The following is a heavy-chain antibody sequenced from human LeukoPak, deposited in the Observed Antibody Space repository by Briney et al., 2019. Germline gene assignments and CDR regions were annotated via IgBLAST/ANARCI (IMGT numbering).Heavy chain of an antibody. D-gene: IGHD3-10*01. CDR1: GFTFSNYA. CDR2: ISSSSSYI. J-gene: IGHJ6*04. CDR3: ARDGSWTKMDV. V-gene: IGHV3-21*01. Sequence: PGGSLRLSCAASGFTFSNYALSWVRQAPGKGLEWVSSISSSSSYIYYADSVKGRFTISRDNAKNSLYLQMNSLRAEDTAVYYCARDGSWTKMDVWGKGTTVTVSP.